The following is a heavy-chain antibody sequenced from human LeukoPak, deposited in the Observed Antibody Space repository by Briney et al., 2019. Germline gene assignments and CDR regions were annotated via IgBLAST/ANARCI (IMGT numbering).Heavy chain of an antibody. D-gene: IGHD2-15*01. CDR3: ARGFRYCSGGSCYSYYYGMDV. CDR2: IHYTGTV. Sequence: PSETLSLTCSVSDGSISGTPYYWGWFRQPPGKGPEWIGNIHYTGTVYYNPSLESRVTIPVDTSKNQFSLKLSSVTAADTAVYYCARGFRYCSGGSCYSYYYGMDVWGQGTTVTVSS. V-gene: IGHV4-39*07. CDR1: DGSISGTPYY. J-gene: IGHJ6*02.